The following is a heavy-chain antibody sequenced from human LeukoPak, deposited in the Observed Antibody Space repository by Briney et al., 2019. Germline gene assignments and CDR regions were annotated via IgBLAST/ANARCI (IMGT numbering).Heavy chain of an antibody. J-gene: IGHJ4*02. D-gene: IGHD3-22*01. CDR3: ARGGRYYYDSSGHYYGDY. Sequence: QPGRSLRLSCAASGFTFSTYVMHWVSQAPGKGLEWVALLSYDGNIEYYADSVKGRFTISRDNFKNTLYLQMNSLRAEDTAVYYCARGGRYYYDSSGHYYGDYWGQGTLVTVSS. CDR1: GFTFSTYV. CDR2: LSYDGNIE. V-gene: IGHV3-30*03.